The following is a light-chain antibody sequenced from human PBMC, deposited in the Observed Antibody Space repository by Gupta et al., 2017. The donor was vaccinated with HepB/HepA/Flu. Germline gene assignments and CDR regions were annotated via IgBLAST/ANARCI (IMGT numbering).Light chain of an antibody. J-gene: IGLJ1*01. CDR1: SSNIGTNT. V-gene: IGLV1-44*01. Sequence: QSVLTQPPSTSGTPGQRVTISCSGSSSNIGTNTVNWYHQLPGTAPKLLIYNNNQRPSGVPDRFSGSKSGTSASLAISGLQAEDEADYYCAAWDDSRNGYVFGTGTKVTVL. CDR2: NNN. CDR3: AAWDDSRNGYV.